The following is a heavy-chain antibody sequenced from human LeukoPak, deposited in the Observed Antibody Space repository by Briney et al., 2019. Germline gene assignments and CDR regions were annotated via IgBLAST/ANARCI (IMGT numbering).Heavy chain of an antibody. V-gene: IGHV1-18*01. CDR2: ISGDNGNT. Sequence: ASVKVSCKASGYSFAKHGIAWVRQAPGQGLEWMGLISGDNGNTNYAQKLQGRVTMTTDTSTSTAYMELRSLRSDDTAVYYCATANDYDAFDIWGQGTMVTVSS. CDR1: GYSFAKHG. D-gene: IGHD4-17*01. CDR3: ATANDYDAFDI. J-gene: IGHJ3*02.